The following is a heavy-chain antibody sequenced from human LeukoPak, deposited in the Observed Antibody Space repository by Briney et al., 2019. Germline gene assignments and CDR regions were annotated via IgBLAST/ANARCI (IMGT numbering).Heavy chain of an antibody. V-gene: IGHV4-59*01. D-gene: IGHD2-2*01. CDR2: IYYSGST. Sequence: KPSETLSLTCTVSGGSISSYYWSWIRQPPGKGLEWIGYIYYSGSTNYNPSLKSRVTISVDTSKNQFSLKLSSVTAADTAVYYCARVSPYCSSTSCFDYWGRGTLVTVSS. J-gene: IGHJ4*02. CDR3: ARVSPYCSSTSCFDY. CDR1: GGSISSYY.